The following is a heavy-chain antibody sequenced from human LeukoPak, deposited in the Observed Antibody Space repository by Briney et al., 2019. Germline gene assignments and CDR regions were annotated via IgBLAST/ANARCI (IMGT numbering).Heavy chain of an antibody. CDR1: GGSISSGSYY. CDR3: ARLVSYGDYPGGAFDI. D-gene: IGHD4-17*01. CDR2: IYYSGST. Sequence: SQTLSLTCTVSGGSISSGSYYWSWIRQPPGKGLEWIGYIYYSGSTNYNPSLKSRVTISVDTSKNQFSLKLSSVTAADTAVYYCARLVSYGDYPGGAFDIWGQGTMVTVSS. V-gene: IGHV4-61*01. J-gene: IGHJ3*02.